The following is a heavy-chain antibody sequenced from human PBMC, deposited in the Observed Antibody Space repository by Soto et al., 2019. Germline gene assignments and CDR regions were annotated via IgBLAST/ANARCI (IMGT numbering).Heavy chain of an antibody. Sequence: SVKVSCKASGGTFSTYTITWVRQAPGQGLEWMGRIIPIIGIINYAQKFQGRVTITADKFTGTAYMELTRLRSDDTAVYYCARDRYYYDSSGYPAFDYWGQGTLVTVSS. CDR2: IIPIIGII. CDR1: GGTFSTYT. J-gene: IGHJ4*02. D-gene: IGHD3-22*01. V-gene: IGHV1-69*04. CDR3: ARDRYYYDSSGYPAFDY.